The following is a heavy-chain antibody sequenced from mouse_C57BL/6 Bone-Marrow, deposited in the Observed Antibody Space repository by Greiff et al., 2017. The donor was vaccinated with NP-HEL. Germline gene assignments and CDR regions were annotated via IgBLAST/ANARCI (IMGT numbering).Heavy chain of an antibody. CDR3: TTSDYSNYAFSY. Sequence: VQLQQSGAELVRPGASVKLSCTASGFNIKDDYMHWVKQRPEQGLEWIGGIDPENGDTEYASKFQGKATITADTSSNTAYLQLSSLTSEDTAVYYCTTSDYSNYAFSYWGQGTLVTVSA. CDR2: IDPENGDT. CDR1: GFNIKDDY. V-gene: IGHV14-4*01. D-gene: IGHD2-5*01. J-gene: IGHJ3*01.